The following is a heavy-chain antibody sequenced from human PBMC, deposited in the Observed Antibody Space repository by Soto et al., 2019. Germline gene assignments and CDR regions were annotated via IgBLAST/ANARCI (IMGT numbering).Heavy chain of an antibody. Sequence: PGGSLRLSCAASGFSFSDYSMNWVRQAPGKGLEWVSFISSSSSTIYYTDSVKGRFTISRDNAKNTLYLQMNSLRAEDTAVYYCARDKYNWFDPWGQGTLVTVSS. CDR1: GFSFSDYS. V-gene: IGHV3-48*04. CDR3: ARDKYNWFDP. CDR2: ISSSSSTI. J-gene: IGHJ5*02.